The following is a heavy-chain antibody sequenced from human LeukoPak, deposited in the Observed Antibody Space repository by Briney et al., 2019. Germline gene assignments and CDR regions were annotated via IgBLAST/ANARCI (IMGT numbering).Heavy chain of an antibody. CDR1: GFTFSSYA. CDR3: ARASGIYGSGWYFDY. J-gene: IGHJ4*02. CDR2: ISGSGGST. Sequence: GGSLRLSCAASGFTFSSYAMSWVRQAPGKGLEWVSAISGSGGSTYYADSVKGRFTISRDNSKNTLSLQVNTLRAEDTAVYYCARASGIYGSGWYFDYWGQGTLVTVSS. V-gene: IGHV3-23*01. D-gene: IGHD6-19*01.